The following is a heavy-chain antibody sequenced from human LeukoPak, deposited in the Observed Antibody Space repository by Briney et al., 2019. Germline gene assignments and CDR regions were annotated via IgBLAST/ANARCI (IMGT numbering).Heavy chain of an antibody. CDR1: GFTFSSYS. D-gene: IGHD3-10*01. CDR3: ARGRGSGRYYYYMDV. Sequence: PGGSLRLSCAASGFTFSSYSMNWVRQAPGKGLEWVSYISSSSSTIYYADSVKGRFTISRDNAKNSLYLQMNSLRAEDTAVYYCARGRGSGRYYYYMDVWGKGTTVTVSS. J-gene: IGHJ6*03. V-gene: IGHV3-48*01. CDR2: ISSSSSTI.